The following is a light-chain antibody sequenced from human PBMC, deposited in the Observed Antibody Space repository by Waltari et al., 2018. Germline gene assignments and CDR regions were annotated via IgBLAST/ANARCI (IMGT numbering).Light chain of an antibody. J-gene: IGKJ3*01. V-gene: IGKV3-20*01. CDR3: QQYDNSPFT. CDR1: QSLSSNY. Sequence: EIVLTQSPGTLSLSQGERATISCRASQSLSSNYLTWYQQKPGQAPRLLIFGASSRATGIPDRFSGSGSGTDFTLTISRLEPEDFVVYYCQQYDNSPFTFGPGTKVDI. CDR2: GAS.